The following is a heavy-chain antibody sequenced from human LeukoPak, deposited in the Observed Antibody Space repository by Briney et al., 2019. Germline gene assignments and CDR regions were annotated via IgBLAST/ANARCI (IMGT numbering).Heavy chain of an antibody. CDR3: ARGYGDYVNLSYYYYYMDV. V-gene: IGHV4-59*12. D-gene: IGHD4-17*01. Sequence: SETLSLTCTVSGGSISSYYWSWIRQPPGKGLEYIGYMYYSGSTYHNPSLKSRVTMSVDTSKNQFSLKLSSVTAADTAVYYCARGYGDYVNLSYYYYYMDVWGKGTTVTVSS. J-gene: IGHJ6*03. CDR2: MYYSGST. CDR1: GGSISSYY.